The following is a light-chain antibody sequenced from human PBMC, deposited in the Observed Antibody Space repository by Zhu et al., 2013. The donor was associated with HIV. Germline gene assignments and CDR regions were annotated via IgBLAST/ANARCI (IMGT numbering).Light chain of an antibody. CDR2: GAS. CDR3: QQYKTWPPVT. Sequence: EIVMTQSPATLSVSPGETVTLSCRASQSVSNNLAWYQQKPGQAPRLLIYGASTRATGIQARFSGNGSGTDFTLTISILQSEDSAVYYCQQYKTWPPVTFGGGTKVEIK. V-gene: IGKV3-15*01. CDR1: QSVSNN. J-gene: IGKJ4*01.